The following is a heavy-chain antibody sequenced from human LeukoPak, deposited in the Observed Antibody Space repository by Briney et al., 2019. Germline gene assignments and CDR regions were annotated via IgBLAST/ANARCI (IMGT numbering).Heavy chain of an antibody. Sequence: SQTLSLTCAISGDSVSSNSAAWNWIRQSPSRGLEWLGRTYYRSKWYNDYAVSVKSRITINPDTSKNQFPLQLNSVTPEDTAVYYCARGAGDKDYYGSSGYYYFDYWGQGTLVTVSS. CDR1: GDSVSSNSAA. CDR3: ARGAGDKDYYGSSGYYYFDY. V-gene: IGHV6-1*01. J-gene: IGHJ4*02. D-gene: IGHD3-22*01. CDR2: TYYRSKWYN.